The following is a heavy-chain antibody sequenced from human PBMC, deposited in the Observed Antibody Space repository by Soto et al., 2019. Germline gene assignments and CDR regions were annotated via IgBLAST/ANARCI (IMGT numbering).Heavy chain of an antibody. CDR1: GGTFSSYA. J-gene: IGHJ5*02. Sequence: QVQLVQSGAEVKKPGSSVKVSCKASGGTFSSYAISWVRQAPGQGLEWMGGIIPIFGTANYAQKFQGRVXIXAXXSTSTAYMELSSLRSEDTAVYYCAREDGMGGWFDPWGQGTLVTVSS. CDR3: AREDGMGGWFDP. D-gene: IGHD2-15*01. V-gene: IGHV1-69*12. CDR2: IIPIFGTA.